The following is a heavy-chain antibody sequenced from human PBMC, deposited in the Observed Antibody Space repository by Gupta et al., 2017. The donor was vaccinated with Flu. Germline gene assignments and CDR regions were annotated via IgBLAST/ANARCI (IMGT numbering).Heavy chain of an antibody. CDR2: IITALKTT. J-gene: IGHJ3*01. V-gene: IGHV1-69*01. D-gene: IGHD2-21*01. CDR1: GGPFSDFA. CDR3: ASAQRGGGNLGAFEV. Sequence: QVQLVQSGAEVKKPGSSVKVSCKPSGGPFSDFAISWVRQVPGQRLEWMGGIITALKTTIYAPKVQGRVTSFADESANSVYMDLSGLKYEDTAMYFCASAQRGGGNLGAFEVWGQGTRVTASS.